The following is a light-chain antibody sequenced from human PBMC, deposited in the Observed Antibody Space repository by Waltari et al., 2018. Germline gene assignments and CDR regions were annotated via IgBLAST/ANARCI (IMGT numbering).Light chain of an antibody. CDR1: QSVLSNSNNKKY. CDR3: QQYLNTPPT. V-gene: IGKV4-1*01. Sequence: DIAMTQSPDSLAVSPGERATINCKSSQSVLSNSNNKKYLAWYQQKSGQPPKLLIHWASSRESGVPDRFSGSGSATDFTLTISNLQAEDVAIYYCQQYLNTPPTFGGGTKVEIK. J-gene: IGKJ4*01. CDR2: WAS.